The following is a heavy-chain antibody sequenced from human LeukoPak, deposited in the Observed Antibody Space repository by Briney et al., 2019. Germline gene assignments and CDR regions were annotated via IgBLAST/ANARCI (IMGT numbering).Heavy chain of an antibody. CDR3: ARVYTARYYYYMDV. V-gene: IGHV4-38-2*02. J-gene: IGHJ6*03. CDR1: RYSITSDYY. D-gene: IGHD5-18*01. CDR2: TYHGGNT. Sequence: SETLSLTCIVSRYSITSDYYWGWIRQPPGKGLEWIGMTYHGGNTFYNPSLKSRVSISIDTSKNQFSLKVNSVTAADTAVYYCARVYTARYYYYMDVWGKGTTVTVSS.